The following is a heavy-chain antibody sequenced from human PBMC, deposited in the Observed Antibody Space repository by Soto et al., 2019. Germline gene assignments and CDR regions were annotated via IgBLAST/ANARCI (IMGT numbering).Heavy chain of an antibody. CDR2: ISYDGSNK. CDR1: GFTFSSYG. J-gene: IGHJ4*02. D-gene: IGHD2-2*02. V-gene: IGHV3-30*18. Sequence: QVQLVESGGGVVQPGRSLRLSCAASGFTFSSYGMHWVRQAPGKGLEWVAVISYDGSNKYYADSVKGRFTISRDNSKNTLYLQMNSLRAEDTAVYYCAKDQTNRLYDYWGQGTLVTVSS. CDR3: AKDQTNRLYDY.